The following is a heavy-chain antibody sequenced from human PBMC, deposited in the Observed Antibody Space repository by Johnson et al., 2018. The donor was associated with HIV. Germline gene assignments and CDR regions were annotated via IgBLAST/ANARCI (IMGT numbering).Heavy chain of an antibody. J-gene: IGHJ3*01. Sequence: VQLVESGGGLVQPGGSLILSCAASGFTFSRYWMHWVRQAPGKGLVWVSRISSDGTDTYYADSVKGRFTISRDNARNPMFVQMKSLRAEDTAVYYCARSGPNWAFDFWGQGTKVTVSS. CDR3: ARSGPNWAFDF. CDR1: GFTFSRYW. CDR2: ISSDGTDT. D-gene: IGHD1-1*01. V-gene: IGHV3-74*01.